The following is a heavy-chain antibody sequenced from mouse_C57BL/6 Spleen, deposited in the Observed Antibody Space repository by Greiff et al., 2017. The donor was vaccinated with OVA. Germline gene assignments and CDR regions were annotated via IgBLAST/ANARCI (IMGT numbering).Heavy chain of an antibody. CDR3: ARGSPIPRVLDYDAMDY. CDR1: GYTFTSYW. CDR2: IDPNSGGT. J-gene: IGHJ4*01. V-gene: IGHV1-72*01. D-gene: IGHD3-3*01. Sequence: VQLQQPGAELVKPGASVKLSCKASGYTFTSYWMHWVKQRPGRGLEWIGRIDPNSGGTKYNEKFKSKATLTVDKPSSTAYMQLSSLTSEDSAVYYLARGSPIPRVLDYDAMDYGGQGTSVTVSS.